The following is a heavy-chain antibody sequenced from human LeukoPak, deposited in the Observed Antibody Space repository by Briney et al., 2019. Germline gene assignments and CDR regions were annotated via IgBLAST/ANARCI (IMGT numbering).Heavy chain of an antibody. CDR1: GFSFRTYN. D-gene: IGHD4-17*01. Sequence: PGGSLRLSCTASGFSFRTYNLHWVRQAPGKGLEWVAVISYNGGYIHYEDSVKGRFTISRDDSKNTLSLQMSGLRAEDTALYYCTTEVPNGDLRFGYWGQGTLVTVSS. J-gene: IGHJ4*02. CDR3: TTEVPNGDLRFGY. CDR2: ISYNGGYI. V-gene: IGHV3-33*01.